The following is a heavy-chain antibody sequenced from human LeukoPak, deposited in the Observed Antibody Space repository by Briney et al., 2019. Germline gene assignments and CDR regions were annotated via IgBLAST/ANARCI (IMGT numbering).Heavy chain of an antibody. CDR2: IYTSGST. D-gene: IGHD2-21*02. V-gene: IGHV4-61*02. Sequence: SETLSLTCTVSGGSISSGTYYWSWIRQPAGKGLEWIGRIYTSGSTNYNPSLKSRITISVDTSKNQFSLKLSSVTAADTAVYYCARFNVVVTANFDYWGQGTLVTVSS. CDR1: GGSISSGTYY. J-gene: IGHJ4*02. CDR3: ARFNVVVTANFDY.